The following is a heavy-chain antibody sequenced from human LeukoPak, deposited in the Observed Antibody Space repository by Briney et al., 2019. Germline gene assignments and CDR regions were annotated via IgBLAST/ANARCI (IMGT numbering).Heavy chain of an antibody. CDR1: GGSISSYY. CDR2: IYTSGST. Sequence: SETLSLTCTVSGGSISSYYWSWIRQPAGKGLEWIGRIYTSGSTNYNPSLKSRVTMSVDTSKNQFSLKLSSVTAADTAVYYCASSRGAPKGYTWFDPWGQGTLVTVSS. V-gene: IGHV4-4*07. J-gene: IGHJ5*02. D-gene: IGHD1-26*01. CDR3: ASSRGAPKGYTWFDP.